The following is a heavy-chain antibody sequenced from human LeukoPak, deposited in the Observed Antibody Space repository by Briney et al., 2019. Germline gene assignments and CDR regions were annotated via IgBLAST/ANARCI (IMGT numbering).Heavy chain of an antibody. CDR2: ISSSSTI. CDR1: GFTFSSYS. J-gene: IGHJ4*02. D-gene: IGHD3-16*01. V-gene: IGHV3-48*02. Sequence: GGSLRLSCAASGFTFSSYSMNWVRQAPGKGLEWVSYISSSSTIYYADSVKGRFTISRDNAKNSLYLQMNSLRDEDTAVHYCARVPSRGYFDYWGQGTLVTVSS. CDR3: ARVPSRGYFDY.